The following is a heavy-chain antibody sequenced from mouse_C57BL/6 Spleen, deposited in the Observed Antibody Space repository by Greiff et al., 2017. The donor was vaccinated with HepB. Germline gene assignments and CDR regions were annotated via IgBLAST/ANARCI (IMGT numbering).Heavy chain of an antibody. CDR2: IDPNSGGT. J-gene: IGHJ4*01. D-gene: IGHD1-1*01. CDR3: ARDPITTDYAMDY. Sequence: VQLQQSGAELVKPGASVKLSCKASGYTFTSYWMHWVKQRPGRGLEWIGRIDPNSGGTKYNEKFKSKATLTVDKPSSTAYMQLNSLTSEDSAVYYWARDPITTDYAMDYWGQGTSVTVSS. CDR1: GYTFTSYW. V-gene: IGHV1-72*01.